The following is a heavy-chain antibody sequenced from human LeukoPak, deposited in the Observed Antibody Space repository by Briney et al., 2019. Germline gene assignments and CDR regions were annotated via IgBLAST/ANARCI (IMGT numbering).Heavy chain of an antibody. J-gene: IGHJ6*02. CDR3: ATWAFYHSLDV. CDR2: INKDGSAT. V-gene: IGHV3-43*02. Sequence: GGSLRLSCEASGFTFDAYAMHWVRQAPGKGLEWVSLINKDGSATYYADSVKGRFTISRDNSKNSLYLQMNSLRSGDTALYYCATWAFYHSLDVWGQGTTVTVSS. CDR1: GFTFDAYA. D-gene: IGHD1-26*01.